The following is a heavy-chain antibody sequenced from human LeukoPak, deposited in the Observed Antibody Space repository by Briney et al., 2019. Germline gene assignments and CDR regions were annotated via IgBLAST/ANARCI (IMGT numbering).Heavy chain of an antibody. D-gene: IGHD6-19*01. CDR3: TKEYDRTNRSPQWGFDS. J-gene: IGHJ5*01. CDR2: IYSGGST. CDR1: GFTVSSNY. V-gene: IGHV3-53*01. Sequence: GGSLRLSCAASGFTVSSNYMSWVRQAPGKGLEWVSVIYSGGSTYYADSLKGRFTISRDNSKNTLFLQMNSLRAEDTALYYCTKEYDRTNRSPQWGFDSWGQGTLVTVSS.